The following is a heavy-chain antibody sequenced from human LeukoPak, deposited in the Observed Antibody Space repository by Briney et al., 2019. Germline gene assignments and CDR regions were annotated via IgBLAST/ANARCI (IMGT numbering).Heavy chain of an antibody. V-gene: IGHV1-2*06. D-gene: IGHD3-10*01. J-gene: IGHJ5*02. CDR1: GYTFTGYY. CDR3: ARDRTMVRGEVPNWFDP. CDR2: INPNSGGT. Sequence: ASVKVSRKASGYTFTGYYLHWVRQAPGQGLEWMGRINPNSGGTNYAQTFQGRVTMTRDTSISTAYMELSRLRSDDTAVYYCARDRTMVRGEVPNWFDPWGQGTLVTVSS.